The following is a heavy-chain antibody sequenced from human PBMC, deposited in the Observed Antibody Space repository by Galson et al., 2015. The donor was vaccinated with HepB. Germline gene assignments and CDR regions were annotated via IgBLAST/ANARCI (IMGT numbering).Heavy chain of an antibody. CDR1: GFTFSSYA. V-gene: IGHV3-30-3*01. D-gene: IGHD5-24*01. J-gene: IGHJ4*02. Sequence: SLRLSCAASGFTFSSYAMHWVRQAPGKGLEWVAVISYDGSNKYYADSVKGRFTISRDNSKNTLYLQMNSLRAEDTAVYYCARKMGVDYWGQGTLVTVSS. CDR3: ARKMGVDY. CDR2: ISYDGSNK.